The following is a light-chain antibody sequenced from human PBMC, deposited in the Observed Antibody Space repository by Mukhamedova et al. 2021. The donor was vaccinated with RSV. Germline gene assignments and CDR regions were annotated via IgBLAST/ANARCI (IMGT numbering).Light chain of an antibody. V-gene: IGKV1-39*01. CDR3: QQSYSTPYT. Sequence: SQRIFTYLNWYQQKPGKAPEVLIYGASNLHSGVPSRFSDSGSGTDFTLTISSLQPEDFAAYFCQQSYSTPYTFGQGTKLE. J-gene: IGKJ2*01. CDR2: GAS. CDR1: QRIFTY.